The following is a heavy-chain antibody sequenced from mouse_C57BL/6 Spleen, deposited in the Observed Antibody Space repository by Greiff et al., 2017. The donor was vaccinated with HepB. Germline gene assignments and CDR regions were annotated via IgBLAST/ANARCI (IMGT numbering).Heavy chain of an antibody. D-gene: IGHD2-5*01. V-gene: IGHV5-4*01. Sequence: EVMLVESGGGLVKPGGSLKLSCAASGFTFSSYGMSWVRQTPEKRLEWVATISDGGSYTYYPGNAKNNLYLQMSHLKSEDTAMYYCARDHAYYSNYGDYWGQGTTLTVSS. CDR3: ARDHAYYSNYGDY. CDR2: ISDGGSYT. CDR1: GFTFSSYG. J-gene: IGHJ2*01.